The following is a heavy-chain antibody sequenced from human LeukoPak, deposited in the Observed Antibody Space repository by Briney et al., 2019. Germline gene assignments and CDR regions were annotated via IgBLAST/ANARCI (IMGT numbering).Heavy chain of an antibody. CDR2: IYYSGST. Sequence: PSETLSLTCTVSGGSISSYYWSWIRQPPGKGLEWIGYIYYSGSTNYNPPLKSRVTISVDTSKNQFSLKLTSVTAADTGVYYCVRHPRGGPYFDYWGQGTLVTVSS. D-gene: IGHD3-16*01. CDR1: GGSISSYY. V-gene: IGHV4-59*01. J-gene: IGHJ4*02. CDR3: VRHPRGGPYFDY.